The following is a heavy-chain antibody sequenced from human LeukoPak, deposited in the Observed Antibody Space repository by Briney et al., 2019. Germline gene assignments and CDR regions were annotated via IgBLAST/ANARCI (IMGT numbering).Heavy chain of an antibody. CDR2: ISSNGGST. CDR1: GFTFSSYA. J-gene: IGHJ4*02. D-gene: IGHD3-10*01. Sequence: PPGGSLRLSCAASGFTFSSYAMHWVRQAPGKGLEYVSAISSNGGSTYYANSVKGRFTISRDNSKNTLYLQMGSLRAEDMAVYYCAKDRPGDLAPDYWGQGTLVTVSS. CDR3: AKDRPGDLAPDY. V-gene: IGHV3-64*01.